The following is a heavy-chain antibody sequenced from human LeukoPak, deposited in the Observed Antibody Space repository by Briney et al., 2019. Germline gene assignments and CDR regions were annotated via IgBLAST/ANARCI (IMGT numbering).Heavy chain of an antibody. Sequence: PGGSLRLSCAASGFTFSSYWMSWVRQAPGKGLEWVANIKQDGSEKYYVDSVKGRFTISRDNAKNSLYLQMNSLRAEDTAVYYCARDRSWIQLWFSLLFDYWGQGTLVTVSS. CDR3: ARDRSWIQLWFSLLFDY. D-gene: IGHD5-18*01. J-gene: IGHJ4*02. V-gene: IGHV3-7*01. CDR2: IKQDGSEK. CDR1: GFTFSSYW.